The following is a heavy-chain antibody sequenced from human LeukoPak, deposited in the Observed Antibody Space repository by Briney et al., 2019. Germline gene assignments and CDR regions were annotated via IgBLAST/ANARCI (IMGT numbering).Heavy chain of an antibody. V-gene: IGHV3-21*01. CDR3: TRHVGQDGSGYN. D-gene: IGHD3-10*01. CDR2: ISSSSSYI. CDR1: GFTFSSYS. J-gene: IGHJ4*02. Sequence: GGSLRLSCAASGFTFSSYSMNWVRQAPGKGLEWVSSISSSSSYIYYADSVKGRFTISRDKAKNSLYLQMNRLRAEDTAVYYCTRHVGQDGSGYNWGQGTLVTVSS.